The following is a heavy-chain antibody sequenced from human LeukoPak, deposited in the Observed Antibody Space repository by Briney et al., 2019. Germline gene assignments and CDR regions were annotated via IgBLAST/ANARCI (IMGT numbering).Heavy chain of an antibody. V-gene: IGHV1-2*06. CDR1: GYTFTGYY. J-gene: IGHJ4*02. D-gene: IGHD4-17*01. CDR3: ATMTTVTTPFDY. CDR2: INPNSGGT. Sequence: GASVKVSCKASGYTFTGYYMHWVRQAPGQGLEWMGRINPNSGGTNYAQKFQGRVTMTRNTSISTAYMELSSLRSEDTAVYYCATMTTVTTPFDYWGQGTLVTVSS.